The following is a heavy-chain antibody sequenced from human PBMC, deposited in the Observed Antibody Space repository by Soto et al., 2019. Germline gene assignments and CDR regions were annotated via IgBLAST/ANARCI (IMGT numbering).Heavy chain of an antibody. CDR2: ISACNDNT. D-gene: IGHD5-18*01. Sequence: ASVKVSCKASGYTFTSCGISWVRQAPGQGLEWMGWISACNDNTKYSQKLQGRVTQTRDTSASTAYMELSSLRSEDTAVYYCARGLNGYLHYFDYWGQGTPVTVSS. V-gene: IGHV1-18*01. J-gene: IGHJ4*02. CDR1: GYTFTSCG. CDR3: ARGLNGYLHYFDY.